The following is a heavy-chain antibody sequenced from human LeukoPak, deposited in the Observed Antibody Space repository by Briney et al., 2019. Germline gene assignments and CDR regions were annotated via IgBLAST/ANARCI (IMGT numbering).Heavy chain of an antibody. CDR2: IIPIFGTA. Sequence: SVKVSCKASGGTFSSYAISWVRQAPGQGLGWMGRIIPIFGTANYAQKFQGRVTITTDESTSTAYMELSSLRSEDTAVYYCASYIGACSGGSCYHWFDPWGQGTQVTVSS. CDR1: GGTFSSYA. CDR3: ASYIGACSGGSCYHWFDP. J-gene: IGHJ5*02. V-gene: IGHV1-69*05. D-gene: IGHD2-15*01.